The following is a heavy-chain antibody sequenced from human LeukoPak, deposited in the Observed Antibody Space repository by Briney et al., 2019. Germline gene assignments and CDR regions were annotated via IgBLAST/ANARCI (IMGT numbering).Heavy chain of an antibody. Sequence: GGSLKLSCAASGFTFSGSAMHWVRQASGKGLEWVGRIRSKANSYATAYAASVKGRFTISRDDSKNTAYLQMNSLKTEDTAVHYCTRPSVDTAMAHDYWGQGTLVTVSS. D-gene: IGHD5-18*01. CDR3: TRPSVDTAMAHDY. J-gene: IGHJ4*02. CDR1: GFTFSGSA. V-gene: IGHV3-73*01. CDR2: IRSKANSYAT.